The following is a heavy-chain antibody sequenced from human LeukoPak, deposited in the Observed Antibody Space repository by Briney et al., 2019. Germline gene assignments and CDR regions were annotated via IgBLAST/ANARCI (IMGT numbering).Heavy chain of an antibody. D-gene: IGHD3-10*02. CDR1: GFTFSSYS. CDR2: ISSSSSYI. J-gene: IGHJ6*04. Sequence: GGSLRLSCAASGFTFSSYSMNWVRQAPGKGLEWVSSISSSSSYIYYADSVKGRFTISRDNAKNSLYLQMNSLRAEDTAVYYCAELGITMIGGVWGRGTTVTVSS. V-gene: IGHV3-21*01. CDR3: AELGITMIGGV.